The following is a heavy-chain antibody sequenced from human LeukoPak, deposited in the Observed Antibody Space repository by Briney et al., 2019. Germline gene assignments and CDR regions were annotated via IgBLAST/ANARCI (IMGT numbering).Heavy chain of an antibody. D-gene: IGHD3-10*01. CDR3: ARGPQDYYGSGSYFNWFDP. V-gene: IGHV3-48*04. J-gene: IGHJ5*02. CDR1: GFTFSSYA. Sequence: PGRSLRLSCAASGFTFSSYAMHWVRQAPGKGLEWVSYISSSSSTIYYADSVKGRFTISRDNAKNSLYLQMNSLRAEDTAVYYCARGPQDYYGSGSYFNWFDPWGQGTLVTVSS. CDR2: ISSSSSTI.